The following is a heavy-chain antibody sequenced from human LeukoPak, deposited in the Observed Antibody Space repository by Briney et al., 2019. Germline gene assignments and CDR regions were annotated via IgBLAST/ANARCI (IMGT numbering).Heavy chain of an antibody. CDR1: GGPISSGDYY. D-gene: IGHD2-21*01. J-gene: IGHJ6*03. CDR2: IYYSGST. CDR3: AREHGYYYMDV. Sequence: SETLSLTCTVPGGPISSGDYYWSWIRQPPGKGLEWIGYIYYSGSTYYNPSLKSRVTISVDTSKNQFSLKLSSVTAADTAVYYCAREHGYYYMDVWGKGTTVTVSS. V-gene: IGHV4-30-4*08.